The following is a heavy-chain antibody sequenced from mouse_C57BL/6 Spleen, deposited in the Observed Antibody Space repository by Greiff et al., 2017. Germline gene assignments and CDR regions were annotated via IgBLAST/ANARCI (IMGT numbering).Heavy chain of an antibody. D-gene: IGHD1-1*01. V-gene: IGHV5-6*02. CDR3: ARACYGSSYDWYFDV. Sequence: DVMLVESGGDLVKPGGSLKLSCAASGFTFSSYGMSWVRQTPDKRLEWVATISSGGSYTYYPDSVKGRVTIARDNAKNTLYLQMSSLKSEDTAMYYCARACYGSSYDWYFDVWGTGTTVTFSS. J-gene: IGHJ1*03. CDR1: GFTFSSYG. CDR2: ISSGGSYT.